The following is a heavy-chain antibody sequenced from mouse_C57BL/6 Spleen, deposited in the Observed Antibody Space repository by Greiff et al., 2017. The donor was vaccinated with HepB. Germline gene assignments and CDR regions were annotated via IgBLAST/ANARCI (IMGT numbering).Heavy chain of an antibody. CDR2: ISNGGGST. CDR3: ARHGYDYEGYAMDY. CDR1: GFTFSDYY. Sequence: EVKLVESGGGLVQPGGSLKLSCAASGFTFSDYYMYWVRQTPEKRLEWVAYISNGGGSTYYPDTVKGRFTISRDNAKNTLYLQMSRLKSEDTAMYYCARHGYDYEGYAMDYWGQGTSVTVSS. D-gene: IGHD2-4*01. J-gene: IGHJ4*01. V-gene: IGHV5-12*01.